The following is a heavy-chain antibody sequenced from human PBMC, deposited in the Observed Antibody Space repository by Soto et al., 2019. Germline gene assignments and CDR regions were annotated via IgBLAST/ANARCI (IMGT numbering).Heavy chain of an antibody. Sequence: GASVKVSCKASGYTFSGYYIHWLRQAPGQGLEWMGWINPNSGCTNYAQKFQGRVTVTRDTPTSTAYMELSRLTSDATAEYYCARYLTDGYCTINGCYTGPLDGMDVWGLWATVSV. V-gene: IGHV1-2*02. CDR3: ARYLTDGYCTINGCYTGPLDGMDV. CDR1: GYTFSGYY. CDR2: INPNSGCT. D-gene: IGHD2-2*02. J-gene: IGHJ6*02.